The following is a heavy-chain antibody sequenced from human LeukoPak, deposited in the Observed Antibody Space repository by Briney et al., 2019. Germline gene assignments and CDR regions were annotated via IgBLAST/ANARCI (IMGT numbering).Heavy chain of an antibody. D-gene: IGHD2-15*01. CDR3: ARLVCGGGSCPAEFDY. CDR2: INHSGST. V-gene: IGHV4-34*01. J-gene: IGHJ4*02. Sequence: SETLSLTCAVYGGSFSGYYWSWIRQPPGKGLEWIGEINHSGSTNYNPSLKSRVTISVDTSKNQFSLKLSSVTAADTAVYYCARLVCGGGSCPAEFDYWGQGTLVTVSS. CDR1: GGSFSGYY.